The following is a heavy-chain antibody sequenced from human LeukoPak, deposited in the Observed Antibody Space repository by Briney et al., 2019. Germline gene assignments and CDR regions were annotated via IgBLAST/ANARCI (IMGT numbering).Heavy chain of an antibody. D-gene: IGHD2-2*01. V-gene: IGHV1-58*01. Sequence: ASVKVSCKASGFTFTSSAVQWVRQARGQRLEWIGWIVVGSGNTNYAQKFQERATITRDMSTSTAYMELSSLRSEDTAVYYCAADTYCSSTSCRDDPYSSGWHLDYYMDVWGKGTTVTVSS. CDR3: AADTYCSSTSCRDDPYSSGWHLDYYMDV. CDR1: GFTFTSSA. J-gene: IGHJ6*03. CDR2: IVVGSGNT.